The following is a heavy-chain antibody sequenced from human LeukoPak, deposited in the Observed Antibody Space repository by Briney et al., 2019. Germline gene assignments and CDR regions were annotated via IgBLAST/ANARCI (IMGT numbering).Heavy chain of an antibody. Sequence: SETLSLTCAAYGGSFSGYYWSWIRQPPGKGLEWIGEINHSGSTNYNPSLKSRVTISVDTSKNQFSLKLSSVTAADTAVYYCARGLTYYYDSSGLFPIDYWGQGTLVTVSS. CDR1: GGSFSGYY. J-gene: IGHJ4*02. D-gene: IGHD3-22*01. CDR3: ARGLTYYYDSSGLFPIDY. CDR2: INHSGST. V-gene: IGHV4-34*01.